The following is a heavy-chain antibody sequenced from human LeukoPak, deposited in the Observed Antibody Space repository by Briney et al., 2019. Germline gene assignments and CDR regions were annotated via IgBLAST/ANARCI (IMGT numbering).Heavy chain of an antibody. CDR3: ARWGYSSSWYYFDY. J-gene: IGHJ4*02. CDR1: GGSFSGYY. CDR2: IYHSGST. Sequence: SETLSLTCTVYGGSFSGYYWNWIRQPPGKGLEWIGSIYHSGSTYYNPSLKSRVTISVDTSKNQFSLKLSSVTAADTAVYYCARWGYSSSWYYFDYWGQGTLVTVSS. D-gene: IGHD6-13*01. V-gene: IGHV4-38-2*02.